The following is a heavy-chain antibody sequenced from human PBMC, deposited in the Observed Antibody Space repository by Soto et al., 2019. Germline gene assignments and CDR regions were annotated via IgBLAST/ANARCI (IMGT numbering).Heavy chain of an antibody. J-gene: IGHJ6*04. CDR3: ARRGPQYMDV. D-gene: IGHD3-10*01. CDR1: VIGDG. V-gene: IGHV1-18*01. CDR2: INVYNDNT. Sequence: QDQLVQSGAEVKKPGASVKVSCKAFVIGDGISWVRQAPGQGLEWMGWINVYNDNTEYAPKFKGRVTMTTDTSTNTVYMELRSLRSDDTAVYYCARRGPQYMDVWGKGTTVTVSS.